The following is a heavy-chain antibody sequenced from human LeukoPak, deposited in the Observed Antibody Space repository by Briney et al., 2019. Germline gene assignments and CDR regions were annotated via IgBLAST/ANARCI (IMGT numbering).Heavy chain of an antibody. Sequence: GESLRISCKGSGYSFTRNWISWARQMPGKGLEWMGRIDPSDSYTNYSPSFQGHVTISADKTINTAYLQWSSLKASDTAMYYCARRSGSGDFDYWGQGTLVTVSS. CDR1: GYSFTRNW. CDR3: ARRSGSGDFDY. D-gene: IGHD6-19*01. CDR2: IDPSDSYT. J-gene: IGHJ4*02. V-gene: IGHV5-10-1*01.